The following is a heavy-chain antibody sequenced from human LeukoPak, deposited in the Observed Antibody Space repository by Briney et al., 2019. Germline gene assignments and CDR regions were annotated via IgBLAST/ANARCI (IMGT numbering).Heavy chain of an antibody. CDR3: ARVGDHYHWYLGL. CDR2: LYSGDDT. CDR1: GFTVGTKY. Sequence: GGSLRLSCAASGFTVGTKYMNWVRQAPGKGLEWVSILYSGDDTYYADSVRGRFIVSRDSSKNTLYLHMSALRAEDTAVYYCARVGDHYHWYLGLWGRGTLVTVSS. J-gene: IGHJ2*01. V-gene: IGHV3-53*01. D-gene: IGHD3-10*01.